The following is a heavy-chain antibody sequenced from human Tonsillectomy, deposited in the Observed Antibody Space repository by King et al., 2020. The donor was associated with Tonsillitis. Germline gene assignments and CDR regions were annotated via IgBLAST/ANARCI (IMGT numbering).Heavy chain of an antibody. CDR1: GGSISSYY. J-gene: IGHJ4*02. CDR3: AIDLYGANHFEY. Sequence: QLQESGPGLVKPSETLSLTCSVSGGSISSYYWSWIRQPPGKGLEWIGYIFYSGNTNDNPSLKSRVTLSVDTSKNQFSLKLSSVTAADTAVYYCAIDLYGANHFEYWGQGTLVTVSS. CDR2: IFYSGNT. D-gene: IGHD4-17*01. V-gene: IGHV4-59*01.